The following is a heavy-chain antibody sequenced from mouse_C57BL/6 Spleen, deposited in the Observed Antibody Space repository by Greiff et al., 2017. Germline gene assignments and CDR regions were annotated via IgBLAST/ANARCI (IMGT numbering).Heavy chain of an antibody. CDR1: GYSFTDYN. CDR3: ATGGLYPLRGFAY. J-gene: IGHJ3*01. CDR2: ITPNYGTT. D-gene: IGHD1-1*01. V-gene: IGHV1-39*01. Sequence: VQLQQSGPELVKPGASVKISCKASGYSFTDYNMNWVKQSHGKSLEWIGVITPNYGTTSYNQKFKGKATLTVDQSSSTAYMQLNSLTSEDSAVYYCATGGLYPLRGFAYWGQGTLVTVSA.